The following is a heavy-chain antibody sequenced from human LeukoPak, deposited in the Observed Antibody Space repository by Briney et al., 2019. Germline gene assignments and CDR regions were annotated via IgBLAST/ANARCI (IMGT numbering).Heavy chain of an antibody. V-gene: IGHV3-23*01. D-gene: IGHD6-13*01. Sequence: GGSLRLSCAASGFTFSGHAMSWVRQAPGKGLEWVSAISGSGGSTYYADSVKGRFTISRDNSKNTLYLQMNSLRAEDTAVYYCAKRLSSWYYFDYWGQGTLVTVSS. J-gene: IGHJ4*02. CDR2: ISGSGGST. CDR3: AKRLSSWYYFDY. CDR1: GFTFSGHA.